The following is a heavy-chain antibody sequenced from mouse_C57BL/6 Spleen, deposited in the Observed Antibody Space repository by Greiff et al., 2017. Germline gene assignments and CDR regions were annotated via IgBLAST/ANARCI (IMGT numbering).Heavy chain of an antibody. CDR2: IYPGSGST. V-gene: IGHV1-55*01. J-gene: IGHJ2*01. CDR1: GYTFTSYW. Sequence: QVQLQQSGAELVKPGASVKISCKASGYTFTSYWITWVKQRPGQGLEWIGDIYPGSGSTNYNEKFKGKATLTVDTSSSTAYMQLSSLTSEDSAVYYCVRGYYGSSYDYFGGWGEGTTLTVSS. CDR3: VRGYYGSSYDYFGG. D-gene: IGHD1-1*01.